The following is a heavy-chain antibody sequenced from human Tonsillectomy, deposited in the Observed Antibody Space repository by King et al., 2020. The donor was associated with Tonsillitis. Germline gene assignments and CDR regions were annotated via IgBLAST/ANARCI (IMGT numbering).Heavy chain of an antibody. J-gene: IGHJ3*02. CDR3: ARRNGYGYIFKI. CDR1: GGSISSSPYW. CDR2: IYYSGST. V-gene: IGHV4-39*01. Sequence: QLQESGPGLVKPSETLSLTCTVSGGSISSSPYWWGWIRQPPGKGLEWIGSIYYSGSTYSNPSLKSRVTISADTSKNQFYLRLTSVTAADTAVYYCARRNGYGYIFKIWGQGTMVIVSS. D-gene: IGHD5-12*01.